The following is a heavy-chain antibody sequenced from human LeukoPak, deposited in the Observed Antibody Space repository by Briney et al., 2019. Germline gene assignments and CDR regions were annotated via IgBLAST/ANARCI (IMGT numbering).Heavy chain of an antibody. J-gene: IGHJ4*02. D-gene: IGHD3-10*01. Sequence: SETLSLSCTVSNGSISSSSYYWGWIRQPPGKGLEWIGSIYYSGTTYYNPSLKSRVTMSVDTSKNQFSLKLSSVTAADTAVYYCARVSLVRGAPDYYFDYWGQGTLVTVSS. CDR2: IYYSGTT. CDR1: NGSISSSSYY. CDR3: ARVSLVRGAPDYYFDY. V-gene: IGHV4-39*07.